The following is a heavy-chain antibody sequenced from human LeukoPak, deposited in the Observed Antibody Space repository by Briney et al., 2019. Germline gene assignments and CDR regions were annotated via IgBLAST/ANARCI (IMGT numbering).Heavy chain of an antibody. CDR2: TDTEGTST. J-gene: IGHJ4*02. CDR3: ARDSYNNVDY. CDR1: GFTFTSYW. Sequence: GGSLRLSCAASGFTFTSYWMHWVRQAPGKGLVWVSRTDTEGTSTYYADSVKGRFTVSRDNAKNTVYLQMNSLRAEVTAVYYCARDSYNNVDYWGQGTLVTVSS. D-gene: IGHD5-24*01. V-gene: IGHV3-74*01.